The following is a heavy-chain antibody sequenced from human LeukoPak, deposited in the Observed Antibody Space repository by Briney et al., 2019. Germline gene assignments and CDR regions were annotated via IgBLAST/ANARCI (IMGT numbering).Heavy chain of an antibody. CDR3: VKAIPFFGYSYGLDY. CDR2: ISSNGGST. D-gene: IGHD5-18*01. Sequence: PGGSLRLSCSASGFPFSSYGMHWVRQAPGKGLEFVSAISSNGGSTYYADSVRGRFTISRDNSKNTLYLQISSLRAEDTAVYYCVKAIPFFGYSYGLDYWGQGTLVTVSS. V-gene: IGHV3-64D*06. J-gene: IGHJ4*02. CDR1: GFPFSSYG.